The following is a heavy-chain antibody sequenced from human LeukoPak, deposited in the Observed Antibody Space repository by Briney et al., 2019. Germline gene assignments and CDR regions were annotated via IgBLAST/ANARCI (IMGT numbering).Heavy chain of an antibody. CDR1: GFTFSSYS. J-gene: IGHJ6*03. D-gene: IGHD3-10*01. CDR3: ARVQNYYGSVYYMDV. V-gene: IGHV3-48*04. CDR2: ISSSGSTI. Sequence: PGGSLRLSCAASGFTFSSYSMNWVRQAPGKGLEWVSYISSSGSTIYYADSVKGRFTISRDNAKNSLYLQMNSLRAEDTAVYYCARVQNYYGSVYYMDVWGKGTTVTISS.